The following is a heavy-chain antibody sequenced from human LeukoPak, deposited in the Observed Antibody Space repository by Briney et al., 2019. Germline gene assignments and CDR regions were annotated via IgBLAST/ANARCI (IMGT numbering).Heavy chain of an antibody. Sequence: SETLSLTCTVSGGSISSYYWSWIRQPPGKGLEWIGYIYYSGSTNYNPSLKSRVTISVDTSKNQFSLKLSSVTAADTAVYYCARGIVGATAHHFDYWGQGTLVSVSS. CDR3: ARGIVGATAHHFDY. V-gene: IGHV4-59*01. D-gene: IGHD1-26*01. CDR1: GGSISSYY. J-gene: IGHJ4*02. CDR2: IYYSGST.